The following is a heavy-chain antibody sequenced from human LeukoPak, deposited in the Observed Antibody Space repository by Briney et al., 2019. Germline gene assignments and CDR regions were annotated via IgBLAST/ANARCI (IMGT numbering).Heavy chain of an antibody. V-gene: IGHV1-69*06. Sequence: SVKVSCKASGGTFSSYAISWVRQAPGQGLEWMGGIIPIFGTANYAQKFQGRVTITADKSTSTAYMELSSLRSEDTAVYYCARVYCSSTSCPWGWFDPWGQGTLVTVSS. CDR2: IIPIFGTA. J-gene: IGHJ5*02. D-gene: IGHD2-2*01. CDR1: GGTFSSYA. CDR3: ARVYCSSTSCPWGWFDP.